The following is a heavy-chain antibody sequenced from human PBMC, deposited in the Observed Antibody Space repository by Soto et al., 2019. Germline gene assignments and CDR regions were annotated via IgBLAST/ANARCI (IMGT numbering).Heavy chain of an antibody. CDR2: ISTYTGNT. D-gene: IGHD3-10*01. Sequence: QVHLVQSGAEVKKPGASVKVSCKASGYTFTNYDINWVRQAPGQGLEWMGWISTYTGNTNYAQKLQGRVTMTTDTSTRTAYMDRRSMRSDDTAVYYCARGYYYGSGRPTPGGMDVWGQGTTVTVSS. J-gene: IGHJ6*02. CDR3: ARGYYYGSGRPTPGGMDV. V-gene: IGHV1-18*01. CDR1: GYTFTNYD.